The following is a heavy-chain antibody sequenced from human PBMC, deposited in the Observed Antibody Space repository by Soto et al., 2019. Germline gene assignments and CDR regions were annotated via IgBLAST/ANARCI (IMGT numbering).Heavy chain of an antibody. CDR3: ARANGTSYVWFDP. V-gene: IGHV1-18*01. J-gene: IGHJ5*02. D-gene: IGHD1-26*01. Sequence: QVQLVQSGAEVKKPGASVKVSCKASGYTFTSYGISWVRQAPGQGLEWMGWISAYNGNTNYAQKLQGRVTMTTDTPTSTCYTEVRSLRSDDTVVYYSARANGTSYVWFDPWGQGTRVNVSS. CDR2: ISAYNGNT. CDR1: GYTFTSYG.